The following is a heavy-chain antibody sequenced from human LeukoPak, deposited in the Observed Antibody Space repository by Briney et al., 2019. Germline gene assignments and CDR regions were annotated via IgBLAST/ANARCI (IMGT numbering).Heavy chain of an antibody. J-gene: IGHJ6*03. V-gene: IGHV1-2*02. D-gene: IGHD3-3*01. Sequence: GASVKVSCKASGYTFTGYYMHWVRQAPGQGLEWMGWINPNSGGTNYAQKFQGRVTMTRDTSISTAYMELSRLRSDDTAVYYCARVKIKGGITIFKEYHYMDVWGKGTTVTVSS. CDR1: GYTFTGYY. CDR2: INPNSGGT. CDR3: ARVKIKGGITIFKEYHYMDV.